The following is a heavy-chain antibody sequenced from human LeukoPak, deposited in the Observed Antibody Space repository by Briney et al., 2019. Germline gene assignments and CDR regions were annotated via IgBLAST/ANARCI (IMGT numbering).Heavy chain of an antibody. V-gene: IGHV3-21*01. CDR3: VRLRRSSATGGYYHYYDY. CDR1: GFTFSSFS. D-gene: IGHD3-22*01. Sequence: PGGSLRLSCGASGFTFSSFSMNWVRQAPGKGLEWVSSITPTSSYIYYADSVRGRFTISRDNAKNSLFLQMDSLSAEDTAVYYCVRLRRSSATGGYYHYYDYWGQGILVTVSS. J-gene: IGHJ4*02. CDR2: ITPTSSYI.